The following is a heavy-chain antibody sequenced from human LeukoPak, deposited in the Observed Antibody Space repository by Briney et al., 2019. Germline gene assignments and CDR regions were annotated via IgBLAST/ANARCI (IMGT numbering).Heavy chain of an antibody. CDR3: ARVDSSSSGWYWGF. J-gene: IGHJ4*02. Sequence: SETLSLTCTVSGGSISSSSYYWGWIRQPPGKGLEWIGSIYYSGSTYYNPSLKSRVTISVDTSKNQFSLKLSSVTAADTAVYYCARVDSSSSGWYWGFWGQGTLVTVSS. V-gene: IGHV4-39*07. D-gene: IGHD6-19*01. CDR2: IYYSGST. CDR1: GGSISSSSYY.